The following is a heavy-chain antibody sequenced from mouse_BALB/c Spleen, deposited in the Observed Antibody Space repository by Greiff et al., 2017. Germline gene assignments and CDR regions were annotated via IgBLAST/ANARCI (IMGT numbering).Heavy chain of an antibody. D-gene: IGHD3-1*01. CDR1: GYTFTSYY. V-gene: IGHV1S81*02. CDR2: INPSNGGT. CDR3: TKGGQLGLRYAMDY. J-gene: IGHJ4*01. Sequence: QVQLKQSGAELVKPGASVKLSCKASGYTFTSYYMYWVKQRPGQGLEWIGGINPSNGGTNFNEKFKSKATLTVDKSSSTAYMQLSSLTSEDSAVYYCTKGGQLGLRYAMDYWGQGTSVTVSS.